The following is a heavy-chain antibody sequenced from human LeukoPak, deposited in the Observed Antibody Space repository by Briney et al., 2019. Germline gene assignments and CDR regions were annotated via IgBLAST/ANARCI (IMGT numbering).Heavy chain of an antibody. Sequence: GASVKVSCKASGYTFTSYAISWVRQAPGQGLEWMGRIIPIFGTANYAQKFQGRVTITTDESTSTAYMELSSLRSEDTAVYYCASMAARPNDAFDIWGQGTMVTVSS. D-gene: IGHD6-6*01. CDR1: GYTFTSYA. CDR2: IIPIFGTA. J-gene: IGHJ3*02. V-gene: IGHV1-69*05. CDR3: ASMAARPNDAFDI.